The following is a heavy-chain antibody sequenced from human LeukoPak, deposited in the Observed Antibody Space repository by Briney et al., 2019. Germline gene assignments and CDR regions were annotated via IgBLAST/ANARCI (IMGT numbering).Heavy chain of an antibody. V-gene: IGHV3-74*01. CDR1: GFTFSNYW. CDR3: ARDLRTPSDTNIAIDY. D-gene: IGHD4-23*01. CDR2: INSDGRLT. Sequence: PGGSPRLSCAASGFTFSNYWMHWVRQGPGKGLVWVSRINSDGRLTSYADSVKGRFTISRDNAKNTLYLQMNSLRAEDTAVYYCARDLRTPSDTNIAIDYWGQGTLVTVSS. J-gene: IGHJ4*02.